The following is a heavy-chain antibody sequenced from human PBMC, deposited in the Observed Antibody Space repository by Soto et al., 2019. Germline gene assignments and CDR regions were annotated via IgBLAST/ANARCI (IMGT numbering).Heavy chain of an antibody. V-gene: IGHV6-1*01. D-gene: IGHD3-10*01. CDR2: TYYRSKWYN. CDR3: ARDREDGSGSYGYYYYGMDV. Sequence: SQTLSLTCAISGDSVSSNSAAWNWIRRSPSRGLEWLGRTYYRSKWYNDYAVSVKSRITINPDTSKSQFSLQLNSVTPEDTAVYYCARDREDGSGSYGYYYYGMDVWGQGTTVTVSS. CDR1: GDSVSSNSAA. J-gene: IGHJ6*02.